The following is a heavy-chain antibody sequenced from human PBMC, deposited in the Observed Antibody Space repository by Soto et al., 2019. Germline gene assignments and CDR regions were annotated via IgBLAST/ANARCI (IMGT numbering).Heavy chain of an antibody. V-gene: IGHV4-59*11. D-gene: IGHD3-10*01. Sequence: SETLSLTCTVSGGSISSHYWSWIRQPPGKGLEWIGQIYFNGNTNYDPSLKSPVTISVDTPKNQFSLKLRSVTAADTAVYYCARDRGPFDYWGQGTLVTVSS. J-gene: IGHJ4*02. CDR3: ARDRGPFDY. CDR2: IYFNGNT. CDR1: GGSISSHY.